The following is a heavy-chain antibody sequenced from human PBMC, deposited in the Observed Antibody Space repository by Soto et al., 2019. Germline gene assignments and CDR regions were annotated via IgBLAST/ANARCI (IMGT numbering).Heavy chain of an antibody. D-gene: IGHD2-21*01. CDR3: AKDFRDSSHYYYGMDV. CDR1: GGTFSSYA. Sequence: ASVKVSCKASGGTFSSYAISWVRQAPGQGLEWMGGIIPIFGTANYAQKFQGRVTITADESTSTAYMELSSLRSEDTAVYYCAKDFRDSSHYYYGMDVWGQGTTVTVSS. V-gene: IGHV1-69*13. J-gene: IGHJ6*02. CDR2: IIPIFGTA.